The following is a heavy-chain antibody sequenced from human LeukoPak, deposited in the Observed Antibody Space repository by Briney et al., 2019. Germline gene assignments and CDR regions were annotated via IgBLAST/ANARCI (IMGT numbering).Heavy chain of an antibody. D-gene: IGHD2-15*01. CDR2: INHNGTTT. CDR1: GFTFSSFW. Sequence: GGSLRLSCAAASGFTFSSFWMNWVRQAPGKGLEWVSRINHNGTTTVYADFVKGRFTVFRDNTKNTLYLQMNSLRADDTAVYYCARLGYCTDGSCFHLDYWGQGTLVTVST. V-gene: IGHV3-74*01. CDR3: ARLGYCTDGSCFHLDY. J-gene: IGHJ4*02.